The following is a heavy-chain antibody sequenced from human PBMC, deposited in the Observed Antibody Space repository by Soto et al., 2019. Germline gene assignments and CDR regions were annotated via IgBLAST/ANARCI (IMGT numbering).Heavy chain of an antibody. J-gene: IGHJ6*02. V-gene: IGHV3-7*01. CDR3: ARIASAGRGWDV. Sequence: EVQLVDSGGGLVQPWGSLRLSCAASGFTFSSYRMSWVRQAPVKGLEWVGNIKQDGSEKNYVDFVEGRFTISRDDAENSLYLQMNSLRAGDTAVYYCARIASAGRGWDVWGQGTTGVVSS. CDR1: GFTFSSYR. CDR2: IKQDGSEK. D-gene: IGHD6-13*01.